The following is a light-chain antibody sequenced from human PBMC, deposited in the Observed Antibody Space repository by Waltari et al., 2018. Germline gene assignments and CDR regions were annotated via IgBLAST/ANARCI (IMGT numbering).Light chain of an antibody. CDR3: QAWDSNTGVV. V-gene: IGLV3-1*01. CDR2: QDK. J-gene: IGLJ3*02. Sequence: SFDLTQPPSVSVSPGQRVTISCSGDTLGQTHVSWYQHKPGQSPLLVIFQDKRRPSGIPERFSGSNSGSTATLTIRGTQSMDEADYYCQAWDSNTGVVFGGGTRLTVL. CDR1: TLGQTH.